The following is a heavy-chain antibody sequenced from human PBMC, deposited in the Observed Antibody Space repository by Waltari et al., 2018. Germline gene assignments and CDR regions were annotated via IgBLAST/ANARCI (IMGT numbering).Heavy chain of an antibody. CDR3: ASEYMSSPWGY. D-gene: IGHD3-16*01. CDR1: GGSFSGYY. CDR2: INHSGST. V-gene: IGHV4-34*01. Sequence: QVQLQQWGAGLLKPSEPLSLTCAVYGGSFSGYYWSWIRQPPGKGLEWIGEINHSGSTNYNPSLKSRVTISVDTSKNQFSLKLSSVTAADTAVYYCASEYMSSPWGYWGQGTLVTVSS. J-gene: IGHJ4*02.